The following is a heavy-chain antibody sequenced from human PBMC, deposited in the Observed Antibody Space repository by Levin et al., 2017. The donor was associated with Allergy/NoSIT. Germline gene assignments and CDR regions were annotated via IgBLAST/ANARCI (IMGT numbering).Heavy chain of an antibody. Sequence: GESLKISCKASGYSLTTYSMHWVRQAPGQGLEWMGWINPNTGGTNYAQKFQGRVTMTRDTSISTAYMEVGSLRSDDTAVYYCARGPRWYCGGGSCYDAFDIWGQGTMVTVSS. CDR1: GYSLTTYS. CDR2: INPNTGGT. D-gene: IGHD2-15*01. CDR3: ARGPRWYCGGGSCYDAFDI. V-gene: IGHV1-2*02. J-gene: IGHJ3*02.